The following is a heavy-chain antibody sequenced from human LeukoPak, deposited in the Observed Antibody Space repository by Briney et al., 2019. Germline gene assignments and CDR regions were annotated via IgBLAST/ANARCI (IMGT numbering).Heavy chain of an antibody. J-gene: IGHJ4*02. Sequence: SETLSLTCTVSGGSVSSGHYYWSWIRQPPGKGLEWIGYIYYTGGTTYNPSLKSRVTISIDTSKNQFSLKLSSVTTADTAVYYCARYGSYLDFWGQGTLVTVSS. V-gene: IGHV4-61*01. CDR2: IYYTGGT. D-gene: IGHD3-10*01. CDR3: ARYGSYLDF. CDR1: GGSVSSGHYY.